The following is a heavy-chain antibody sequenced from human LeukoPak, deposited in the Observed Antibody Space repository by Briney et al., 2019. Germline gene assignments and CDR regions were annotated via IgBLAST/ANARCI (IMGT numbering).Heavy chain of an antibody. CDR3: ARRGSMGGSFVGAFDI. Sequence: SETLSLTCAVYGGSFSGYYWSWIRQPPGKGLEWIGSIYYTGRTFYNPSLKSRVTISVATSKNQFSLKLSSVTAADTAVYYCARRGSMGGSFVGAFDIWGQGTMVTVSS. D-gene: IGHD1-26*01. J-gene: IGHJ3*02. V-gene: IGHV4-34*01. CDR1: GGSFSGYY. CDR2: IYYTGRT.